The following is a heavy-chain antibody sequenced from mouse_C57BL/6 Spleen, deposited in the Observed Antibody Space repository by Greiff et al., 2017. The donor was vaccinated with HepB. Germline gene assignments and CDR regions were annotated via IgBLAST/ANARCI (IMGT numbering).Heavy chain of an antibody. J-gene: IGHJ4*01. V-gene: IGHV1-80*01. D-gene: IGHD2-2*01. CDR3: AVCSLYYGYDYYAMDY. CDR1: GYAFTSYW. Sequence: VQLQQSGAELVKPGASVKISCKASGYAFTSYWMNWVKQRPGQGLEWIGQIYPGNGDTNYNGKFKGKATLTAYKSSSTAYMQLSSLTSEDSAVYFCAVCSLYYGYDYYAMDYWGQGTSVTVSS. CDR2: IYPGNGDT.